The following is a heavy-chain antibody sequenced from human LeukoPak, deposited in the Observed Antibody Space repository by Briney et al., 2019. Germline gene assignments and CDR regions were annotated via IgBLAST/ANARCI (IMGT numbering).Heavy chain of an antibody. V-gene: IGHV3-53*01. Sequence: GGSLRLSCAASGFTVSSNYMSWVRQAPGKGLEWVSVIYSGGSTYYADSVKGRFTISRDNSKNTLYLQMNSLRAEDTAVYYCAKESLDYSWFDPWGQGTLVTVSS. CDR3: AKESLDYSWFDP. D-gene: IGHD4-11*01. CDR1: GFTVSSNY. CDR2: IYSGGST. J-gene: IGHJ5*02.